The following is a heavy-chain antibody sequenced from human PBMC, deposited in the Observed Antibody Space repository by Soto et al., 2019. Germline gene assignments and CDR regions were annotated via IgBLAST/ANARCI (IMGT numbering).Heavy chain of an antibody. Sequence: EVQLLESGGNLVQPGGSLRLSCAASGLTFSNYAMSWVRQAPGKGLEWVSAISGGGLSTYYADSVKGRFTISRDNSRNTLFLQMSALRAEDTAVYYCAITPNCGRDCSADSYWFFDLWGRGTLVIVSS. CDR1: GLTFSNYA. CDR3: AITPNCGRDCSADSYWFFDL. CDR2: ISGGGLST. J-gene: IGHJ2*01. D-gene: IGHD2-21*02. V-gene: IGHV3-23*01.